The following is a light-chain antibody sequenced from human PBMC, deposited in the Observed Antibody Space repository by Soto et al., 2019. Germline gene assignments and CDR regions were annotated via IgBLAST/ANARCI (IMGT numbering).Light chain of an antibody. CDR3: SSYAGSDVV. CDR2: KVT. V-gene: IGLV2-8*01. CDR1: GSDVGAYNY. Sequence: QSALTQPPSASGSPGQSVTISSTGTGSDVGAYNYVSWYQQHPGKAPKLMIYKVTKRPSGVPDRFSGSRSGNTASLTVSGLQGEDEADYYCSSYAGSDVVFGGGTKVTVL. J-gene: IGLJ2*01.